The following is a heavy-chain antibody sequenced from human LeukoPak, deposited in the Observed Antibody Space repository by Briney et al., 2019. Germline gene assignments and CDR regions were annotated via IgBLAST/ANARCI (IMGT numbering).Heavy chain of an antibody. J-gene: IGHJ6*03. CDR1: GYTFTSYY. CDR3: ASQSIAAAGTLYYYYMDV. V-gene: IGHV1-46*01. CDR2: INPSGGST. Sequence: ASVKVSCKASGYTFTSYYMHWVRQAPGQGLEWMGIINPSGGSTSYAQKFQGRVTMTRDTSTSTVYMELSSLRSEDTAVYYCASQSIAAAGTLYYYYMDVWGKGTTVTVSS. D-gene: IGHD6-13*01.